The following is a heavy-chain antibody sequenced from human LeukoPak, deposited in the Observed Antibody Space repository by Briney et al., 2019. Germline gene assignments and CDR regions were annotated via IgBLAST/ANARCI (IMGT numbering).Heavy chain of an antibody. J-gene: IGHJ5*02. V-gene: IGHV4-4*09. Sequence: SETLSLTCTVSGGSISDYYWIWIRQSPGKGLEGMGNIYRSGSNNNNPSHKSRVTISVATSKNQFSLKLSSVTAADTAVYYCARRAAAYNWFDPWGQGTLVTVSS. D-gene: IGHD6-13*01. CDR1: GGSISDYY. CDR3: ARRAAAYNWFDP. CDR2: IYRSGSN.